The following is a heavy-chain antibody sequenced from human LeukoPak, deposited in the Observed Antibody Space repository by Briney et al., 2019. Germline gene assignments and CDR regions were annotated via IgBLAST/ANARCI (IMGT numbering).Heavy chain of an antibody. D-gene: IGHD3-3*01. Sequence: GGSLRLSCAASGFTFDDYGMSWVRQAPGKGLEWVSGINWNGGNTGYADSVKGRFTISRDNAKNSLYLQMNSLRAEDTALYYCARDHSTGPMYYDFWSGYCSSYMDVWGKGTTVTVSS. V-gene: IGHV3-20*04. CDR2: INWNGGNT. CDR1: GFTFDDYG. CDR3: ARDHSTGPMYYDFWSGYCSSYMDV. J-gene: IGHJ6*03.